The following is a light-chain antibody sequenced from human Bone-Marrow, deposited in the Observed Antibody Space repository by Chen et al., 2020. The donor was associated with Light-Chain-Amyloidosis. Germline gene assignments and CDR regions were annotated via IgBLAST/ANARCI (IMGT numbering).Light chain of an antibody. CDR3: QQYASPPQT. J-gene: IGKJ1*01. CDR1: QSVSSNY. V-gene: IGKV3-20*01. CDR2: DAS. Sequence: TVLTQSPGTLSLSPGERATLSCRASQSVSSNYLAWYQQTPGQAPRLLIYDASSRATGIPDRFSGSGSGTDFTLTISRLEPEDFAVYYCQQYASPPQTFGQRTKVEIK.